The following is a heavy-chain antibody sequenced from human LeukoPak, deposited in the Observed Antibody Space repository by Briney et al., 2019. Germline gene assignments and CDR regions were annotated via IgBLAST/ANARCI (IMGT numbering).Heavy chain of an antibody. Sequence: ASVKVSCKASGYTFTSYGISWVRQAPGQGLEWMGWISAYNGNTNYAQKLQGRVTMTTDTSTSKAYMELRSLRSDDTAVYYCARVTRGQSRTIRNAFDIWGQGTMVTASS. CDR1: GYTFTSYG. D-gene: IGHD1-14*01. CDR3: ARVTRGQSRTIRNAFDI. V-gene: IGHV1-18*01. CDR2: ISAYNGNT. J-gene: IGHJ3*02.